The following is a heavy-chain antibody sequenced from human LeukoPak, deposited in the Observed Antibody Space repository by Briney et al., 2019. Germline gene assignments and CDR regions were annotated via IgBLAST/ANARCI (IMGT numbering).Heavy chain of an antibody. V-gene: IGHV1-58*02. J-gene: IGHJ5*02. Sequence: SVKVSCKASGFTFSSSTIQWVRQARGQRLEWMGWIVVGSGNTNYAQNFQERVTITRDMSTGTAYMEVSSLRSEDTAVYYCAADLPGGAMFDPWGQGTLVTVSS. CDR1: GFTFSSST. CDR2: IVVGSGNT. D-gene: IGHD3-16*01. CDR3: AADLPGGAMFDP.